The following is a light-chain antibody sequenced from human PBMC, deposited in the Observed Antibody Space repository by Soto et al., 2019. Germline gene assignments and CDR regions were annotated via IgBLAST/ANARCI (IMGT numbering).Light chain of an antibody. CDR2: DVS. Sequence: QSVLTQPASVSGSPGQSITISCTGTSSDVGGYNYVSWYQQHPGKAPKLMIYDVSNRPSGVSNRFSGSKSGNTASLTISGLQDADEADYYCSSYTSSSFYVFGTGTKLTVL. J-gene: IGLJ1*01. V-gene: IGLV2-14*01. CDR1: SSDVGGYNY. CDR3: SSYTSSSFYV.